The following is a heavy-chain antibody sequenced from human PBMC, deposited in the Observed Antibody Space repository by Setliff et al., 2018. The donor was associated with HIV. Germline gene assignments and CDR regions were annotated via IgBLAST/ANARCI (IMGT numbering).Heavy chain of an antibody. CDR3: ARPLVPSGYYYGRHAFDI. V-gene: IGHV4-39*01. Sequence: SETLSLTCTVSGASISSSSHHWAWIRQPPGKGLEYIGNIYYTGSTHHNPSLESRVATSVDTSKNQFSLKLSSVTAADTAVYYCARPLVPSGYYYGRHAFDIWGQGTKVTVSS. D-gene: IGHD3-22*01. CDR2: IYYTGST. J-gene: IGHJ3*02. CDR1: GASISSSSHH.